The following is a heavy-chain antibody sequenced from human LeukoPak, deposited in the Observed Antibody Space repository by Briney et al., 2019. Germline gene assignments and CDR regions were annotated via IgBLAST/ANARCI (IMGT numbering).Heavy chain of an antibody. Sequence: PSETLSLTCTVSGGSISSSDYYWAWIRQPPGKGLEWIGSVYYSGSTHYIPSLKSRVIISVDTSKNQFSLKLKSVTAADTAVYYCAREVEYYDSSGYRPHAFDIWGQGTLVTVSS. D-gene: IGHD3-22*01. J-gene: IGHJ3*02. V-gene: IGHV4-39*02. CDR3: AREVEYYDSSGYRPHAFDI. CDR1: GGSISSSDYY. CDR2: VYYSGST.